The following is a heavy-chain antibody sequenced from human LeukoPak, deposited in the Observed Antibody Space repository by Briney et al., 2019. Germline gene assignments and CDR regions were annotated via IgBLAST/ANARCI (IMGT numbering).Heavy chain of an antibody. CDR1: GYTFTRHY. Sequence: ASVKVSCKASGYTFTRHYFHWVRQAPGQGLEWMGWINPNSGDINFAQKFQGRVTMTRATSISTVYMELTSLRSDDTALYYCMRGGGNSWFDYWGQGTLVSVSS. CDR2: INPNSGDI. V-gene: IGHV1-2*02. D-gene: IGHD6-13*01. CDR3: MRGGGNSWFDY. J-gene: IGHJ4*02.